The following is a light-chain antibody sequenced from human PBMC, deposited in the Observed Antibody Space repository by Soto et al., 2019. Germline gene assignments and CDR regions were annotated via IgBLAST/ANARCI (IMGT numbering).Light chain of an antibody. CDR2: DTS. J-gene: IGKJ5*01. CDR1: QFLSSY. CDR3: HQRNK. Sequence: VLIQSPAPLSLSPREIATLSCRASQFLSSYLAWYQQKPGQPPRLLIYDTSNRAAGIPARFSGSRSGTDFTLTISSLEPEDFAVYFCHQRNKFGQGTRLEIK. V-gene: IGKV3-11*01.